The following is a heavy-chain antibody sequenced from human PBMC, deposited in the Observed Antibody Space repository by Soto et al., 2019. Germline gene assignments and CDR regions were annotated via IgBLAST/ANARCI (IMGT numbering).Heavy chain of an antibody. D-gene: IGHD3-22*01. Sequence: PSETLSLTCTVSGGSISSSSYYWGWIRQPPGRGLEWIGSIYYSGSTYYNPSLKSRVTISVDTSKNQFSLKLSSVTAADTAVYYCASTAHSGYYHYYYYGMDVWGQGTTVTASS. CDR2: IYYSGST. CDR3: ASTAHSGYYHYYYYGMDV. V-gene: IGHV4-39*01. J-gene: IGHJ6*02. CDR1: GGSISSSSYY.